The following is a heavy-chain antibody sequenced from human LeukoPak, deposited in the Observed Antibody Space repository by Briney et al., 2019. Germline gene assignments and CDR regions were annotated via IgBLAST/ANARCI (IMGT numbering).Heavy chain of an antibody. CDR2: ISSSGSTI. CDR3: ARDASDYYGSGSPIPSLYYYGMDV. V-gene: IGHV3-11*01. D-gene: IGHD3-10*01. CDR1: GFTFSDYY. Sequence: GSLRLSCAASGFTFSDYYMSWIRQAPGKGLEWVSYISSSGSTIYYADSVKGRFTISRDNAKNSLYLQMNRLRSDDTAVYYCARDASDYYGSGSPIPSLYYYGMDVWGQGTTVTVSS. J-gene: IGHJ6*02.